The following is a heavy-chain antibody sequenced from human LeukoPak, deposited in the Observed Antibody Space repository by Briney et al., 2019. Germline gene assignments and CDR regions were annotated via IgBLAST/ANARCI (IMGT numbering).Heavy chain of an antibody. CDR2: INPSGDTT. Sequence: GASVKVSCKASGYTFSSYYINWLREAPGQGLEWMGVINPSGDTTSYAQMFQGRVTMTRDVSTSTVYMELSSLRSEDTAVFYCARGARAGHRENWFDAWGQGTLVTVSS. CDR1: GYTFSSYY. J-gene: IGHJ5*02. D-gene: IGHD6-19*01. CDR3: ARGARAGHRENWFDA. V-gene: IGHV1-46*01.